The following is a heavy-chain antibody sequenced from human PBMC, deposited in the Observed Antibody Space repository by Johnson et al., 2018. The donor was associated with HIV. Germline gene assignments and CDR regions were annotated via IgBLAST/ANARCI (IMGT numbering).Heavy chain of an antibody. CDR1: GFTFSSYA. CDR3: AYRGDYDLWSGYPDAFGI. D-gene: IGHD3-3*01. CDR2: ISSNGGRT. V-gene: IGHV3-64*04. J-gene: IGHJ3*02. Sequence: QVQLVESGGGLVQPGGSLRLSCAASGFTFSSYAMHWVRQAPGKGLEYVSAISSNGGRTYYADSLKARLTVSRANSKNTLYLQMNSLRAEATAGYYCAYRGDYDLWSGYPDAFGIWGRGTMVTVSS.